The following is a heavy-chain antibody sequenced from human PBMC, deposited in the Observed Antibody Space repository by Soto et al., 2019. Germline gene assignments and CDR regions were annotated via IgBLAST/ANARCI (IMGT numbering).Heavy chain of an antibody. D-gene: IGHD1-26*01. CDR3: ATWRTYSGSYCFDY. V-gene: IGHV1-69*06. CDR1: GGTFKTYT. J-gene: IGHJ4*02. CDR2: IIPMYDSA. Sequence: QVQLVQSGAELKKPGSSVNVSCAASGGTFKTYTINWVRQAHGQGLEWIGQIIPMYDSANYAQRFQGRVTISAEKSTNIAYMELSGLRSEDTARYYCATWRTYSGSYCFDYWGQGTLVSVS.